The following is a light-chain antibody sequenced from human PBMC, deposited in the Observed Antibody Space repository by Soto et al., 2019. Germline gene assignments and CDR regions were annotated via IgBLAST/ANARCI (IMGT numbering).Light chain of an antibody. CDR2: GAT. CDR1: QSVSSN. Sequence: EIMMTQSPATLSVSPGERATLSCRASQSVSSNLAWYQQKPGQAPRLLIYGATTRATGIPARMSGSGSGTEFTLTISSLQSEDFAVYYCQQYDEWPPSYTFGQGTKLEIK. V-gene: IGKV3-15*01. J-gene: IGKJ2*01. CDR3: QQYDEWPPSYT.